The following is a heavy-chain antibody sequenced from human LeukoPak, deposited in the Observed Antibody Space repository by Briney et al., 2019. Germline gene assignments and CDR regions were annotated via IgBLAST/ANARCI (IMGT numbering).Heavy chain of an antibody. D-gene: IGHD2-21*02. CDR1: GFTFSNAW. Sequence: GGSLRLSCAASGFTFSNAWMSWVRQAPGKGLEWVGRIKSKTDVGTTDYAAPVKGRFTISRDDSKNTLYLQMNSLKTEDTAVYYCTTDSWVTIFHYWGQGTLVSVSS. CDR3: TTDSWVTIFHY. CDR2: IKSKTDVGTT. V-gene: IGHV3-15*01. J-gene: IGHJ4*02.